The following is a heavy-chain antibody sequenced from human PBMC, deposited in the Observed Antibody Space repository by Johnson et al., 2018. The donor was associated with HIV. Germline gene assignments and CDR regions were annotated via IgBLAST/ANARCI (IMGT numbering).Heavy chain of an antibody. D-gene: IGHD6-19*01. CDR1: GFTFSSYA. V-gene: IGHV3-30*04. CDR2: ISYDGSNK. Sequence: QEQLVESGGGVVQPGRSLRLSCAASGFTFSSYAMHWVRHAPGKGLEWVAVISYDGSNKYYADSVKGRFTISRDNSKNTLYLQMNSLRAEDTAVYYCARNIAGAGRGAFDIWGQGTMVTVSS. J-gene: IGHJ3*02. CDR3: ARNIAGAGRGAFDI.